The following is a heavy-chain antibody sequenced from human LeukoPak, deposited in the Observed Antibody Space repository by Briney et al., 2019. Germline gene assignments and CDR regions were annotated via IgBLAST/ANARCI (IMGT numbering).Heavy chain of an antibody. CDR3: ARGQDDYSSFYTWFDP. CDR2: IYYSGNT. V-gene: IGHV4-31*03. CDR1: GGSISSGGYH. J-gene: IGHJ5*02. D-gene: IGHD4-11*01. Sequence: PSETLSLTCTVSGGSISSGGYHWSWIRQHPGKGLEWIGNIYYSGNTYYSPSLKSRLTISIETSKNQFSLKLRSVTAADTAVYYCARGQDDYSSFYTWFDPWGQGTLVTVSS.